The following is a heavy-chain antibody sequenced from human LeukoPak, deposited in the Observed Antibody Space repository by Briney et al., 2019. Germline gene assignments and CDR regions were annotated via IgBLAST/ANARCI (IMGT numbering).Heavy chain of an antibody. D-gene: IGHD3-22*01. CDR1: GGSLSSYY. V-gene: IGHV4-59*12. J-gene: IGHJ4*02. CDR3: ARGLWYYYDSSGYYYAPRLDY. CDR2: IYYSGTT. Sequence: SETLSLTCTVSGGSLSSYYWSWIRQPPGKGLEWIGYIYYSGTTNYNPSLKSRVTISVDTSKNQFSLKLSSVTAADTAVYYCARGLWYYYDSSGYYYAPRLDYWGQGTLVTVSS.